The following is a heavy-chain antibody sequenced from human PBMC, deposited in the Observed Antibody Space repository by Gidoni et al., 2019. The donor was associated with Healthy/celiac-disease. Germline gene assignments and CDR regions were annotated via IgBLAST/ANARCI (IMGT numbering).Heavy chain of an antibody. CDR2: IWYDGSNK. J-gene: IGHJ4*02. CDR1: GFTFSSYG. V-gene: IGHV3-33*01. D-gene: IGHD5-18*01. Sequence: QVQLVESGGGVFQPGRSLRLSCEASGFTFSSYGMHWVRQAPGKGLEWVAVIWYDGSNKYYADSVKGRFTISRDNSKNTLYLQMNSLRAEDTAVYYCARETWIQLWGNFDYWGQGTLVTVSS. CDR3: ARETWIQLWGNFDY.